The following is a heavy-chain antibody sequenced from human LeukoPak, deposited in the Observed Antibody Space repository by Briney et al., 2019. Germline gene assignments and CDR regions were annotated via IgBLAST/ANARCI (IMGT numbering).Heavy chain of an antibody. CDR3: AKEGSWYGAFDY. J-gene: IGHJ4*02. CDR2: ISSRSSYI. CDR1: GFTFSSYP. D-gene: IGHD6-13*01. V-gene: IGHV3-21*01. Sequence: GGSLRLSCAGSGFTFSSYPMNWVRQAPGKGLEWVSSISSRSSYIFYAESVKGRFTISRDNAKNSLYLQMNSLRAEDTAVYYCAKEGSWYGAFDYWGQGTLVTVSS.